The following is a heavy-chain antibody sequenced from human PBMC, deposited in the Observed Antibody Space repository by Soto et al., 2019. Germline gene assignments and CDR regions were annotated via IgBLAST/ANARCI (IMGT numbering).Heavy chain of an antibody. J-gene: IGHJ4*02. Sequence: EVQLVESGGGLVQPGRSLRLSCAASGFTFDDYAMHWVRQVPGKGLEWVSSISWNSGSIDYADSVKGRFTISRDSARISLYLQMTSLRAEDTALYYCANDMFFGDPTMMGFFDYWGQGTLVTVSS. CDR2: ISWNSGSI. CDR3: ANDMFFGDPTMMGFFDY. V-gene: IGHV3-9*01. CDR1: GFTFDDYA. D-gene: IGHD3-10*01.